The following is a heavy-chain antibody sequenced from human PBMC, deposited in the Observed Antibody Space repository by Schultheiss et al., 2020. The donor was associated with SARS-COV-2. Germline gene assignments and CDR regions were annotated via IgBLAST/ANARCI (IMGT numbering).Heavy chain of an antibody. CDR3: ARGGRSGSSYYYHYYMDV. J-gene: IGHJ6*03. V-gene: IGHV3-30*14. CDR2: ISYDGSNK. CDR1: GFTVYNNY. D-gene: IGHD6-6*01. Sequence: GGSLRLSCAASGFTVYNNYMCWVRQAPGKGLEWVAVISYDGSNKYYADSVKGRFTISRDRGKTSLSLQMNNLRDDDTAIYFCARGGRSGSSYYYHYYMDVWGKGTTVTVSS.